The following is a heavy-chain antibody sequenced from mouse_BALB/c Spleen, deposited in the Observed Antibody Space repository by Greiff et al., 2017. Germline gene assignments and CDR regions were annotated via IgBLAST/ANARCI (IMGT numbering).Heavy chain of an antibody. CDR2: IYPGDGDT. Sequence: QVQLKQSGAELVRPGSSVKISCKASGYAFSSYWMNWVKQRPGQGLEWIGQIYPGDGDTNYNGKFKGKATLTADKSSSTAYMQLSSLTSEDSAVYFCARGGTTVVFDYWGQGTTLTVSS. V-gene: IGHV1-80*01. J-gene: IGHJ2*01. CDR1: GYAFSSYW. CDR3: ARGGTTVVFDY. D-gene: IGHD1-1*01.